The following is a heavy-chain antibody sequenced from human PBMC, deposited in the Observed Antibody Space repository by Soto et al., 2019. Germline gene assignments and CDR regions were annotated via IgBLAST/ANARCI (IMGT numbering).Heavy chain of an antibody. V-gene: IGHV4-39*01. Sequence: QLQLQESGPGLVKPSETLSLTCTVSGGSISSSSYYWGWIRQPPGKGLEWIGSIYYSGSTYYNPSLKSRVTISVDTSKNXXSXKXASVTAADTAVYYCARTGPYCSSTSCYVDYYYGMDVWGQGTTVTVSS. J-gene: IGHJ6*02. D-gene: IGHD2-2*01. CDR2: IYYSGST. CDR3: ARTGPYCSSTSCYVDYYYGMDV. CDR1: GGSISSSSYY.